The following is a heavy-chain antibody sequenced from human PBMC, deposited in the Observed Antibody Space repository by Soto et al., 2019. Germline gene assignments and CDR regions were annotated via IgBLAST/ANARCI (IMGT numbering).Heavy chain of an antibody. J-gene: IGHJ6*02. CDR1: GFTFSRYG. Sequence: QVQVVESGGGVVQAGRSLRLSCEVSGFTFSRYGMHWVRQAPGKGLEWVAFIWYDGSNKNYGDSVKGRFTVSRDDLKNTVYLQMNSLRVQDTAVYYCARDIDLVDIVSTIVVQYSFYGMDVWGQGTTVTVSS. CDR2: IWYDGSNK. CDR3: ARDIDLVDIVSTIVVQYSFYGMDV. V-gene: IGHV3-33*01. D-gene: IGHD5-12*01.